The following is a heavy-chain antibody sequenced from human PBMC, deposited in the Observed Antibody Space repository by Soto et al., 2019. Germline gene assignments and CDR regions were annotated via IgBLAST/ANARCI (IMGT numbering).Heavy chain of an antibody. D-gene: IGHD1-26*01. CDR2: IHPSGQPI. V-gene: IGHV3-48*03. Sequence: EVQLVESGGGLVQPGGSLRLSCAVSGFTFSSSEMYWVRQAPGKGLEWISYIHPSGQPIFYADSVKGRFTISRDNANNSLFLHMNSLRAEDTAVYYCSSRASRWGQGTMVTVSS. CDR1: GFTFSSSE. CDR3: SSRASR. J-gene: IGHJ3*01.